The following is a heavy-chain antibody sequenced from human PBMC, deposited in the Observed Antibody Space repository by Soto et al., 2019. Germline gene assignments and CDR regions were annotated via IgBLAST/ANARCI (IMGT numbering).Heavy chain of an antibody. D-gene: IGHD6-19*01. Sequence: QVQLVESGGGVVQPGRSLRLSCAASGFTFSSYGMHWVRQAPGKGLAWVAVIWYDGSNKYYADCVKGRFTISRDNSNHTLYLQMNSLRAEDTAVYYCARDSSGYSSGWVDYWGQGTLVTVSS. CDR1: GFTFSSYG. V-gene: IGHV3-33*01. J-gene: IGHJ4*02. CDR2: IWYDGSNK. CDR3: ARDSSGYSSGWVDY.